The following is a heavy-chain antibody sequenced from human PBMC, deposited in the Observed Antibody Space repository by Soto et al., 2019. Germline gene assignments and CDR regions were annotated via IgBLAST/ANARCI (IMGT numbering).Heavy chain of an antibody. D-gene: IGHD6-19*01. Sequence: SETLSLTCTVSGGSISSDYWTWIRQPPGKGLECIGYIYYSGYTKYNPSLKSRVTISVDTSKNRFSLKLISVTAADTAVYYCARGGLSSGPTGDWFDPWGQGILVTVSS. J-gene: IGHJ5*02. V-gene: IGHV4-59*01. CDR1: GGSISSDY. CDR3: ARGGLSSGPTGDWFDP. CDR2: IYYSGYT.